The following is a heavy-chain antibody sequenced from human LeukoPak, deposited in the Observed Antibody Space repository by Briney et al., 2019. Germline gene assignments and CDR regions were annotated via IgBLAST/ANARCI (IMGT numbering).Heavy chain of an antibody. D-gene: IGHD3-22*01. CDR1: GFSVSASY. V-gene: IGHV3-23*01. J-gene: IGHJ4*02. CDR3: AKASAMIVVVSKHFDY. CDR2: ISGSGGST. Sequence: GGSLRLSCAASGFSVSASYMSWVRQAPGKGLEWVSAISGSGGSTYYADSVKGRFTISRDNSKNTLYLQMNSLRAEDTAVYYCAKASAMIVVVSKHFDYWGQGTLVTVSS.